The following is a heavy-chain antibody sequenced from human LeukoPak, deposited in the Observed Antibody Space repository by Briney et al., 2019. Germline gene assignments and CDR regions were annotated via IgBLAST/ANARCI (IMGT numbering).Heavy chain of an antibody. CDR3: AKDATPSIIAADSSWADAFDI. CDR1: GFTFSNYA. CDR2: ISGSGGST. Sequence: RGSLRLSCAASGFTFSNYAVTWVRQAPGKGLEWVSSISGSGGSTSYTDSVKGRFTISRDNSKNTLYLQMNSLRAEDTAVYFCAKDATPSIIAADSSWADAFDIWGQGTMVPVSS. D-gene: IGHD6-13*01. V-gene: IGHV3-23*01. J-gene: IGHJ3*02.